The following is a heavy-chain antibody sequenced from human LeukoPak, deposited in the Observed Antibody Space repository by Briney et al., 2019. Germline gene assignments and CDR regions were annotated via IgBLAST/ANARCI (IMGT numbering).Heavy chain of an antibody. J-gene: IGHJ4*02. D-gene: IGHD3-10*01. CDR2: ISSSSSTI. CDR3: AKDRAVRGVIEVDY. Sequence: GGSLRLSCAASGFTFSSYSMNWVRQAPGKGLEWVSYISSSSSTIYYADSVKGRFTISRDNAKNSLYLQMNSLRDEDTAVYYCAKDRAVRGVIEVDYWGQGTLVTVSS. CDR1: GFTFSSYS. V-gene: IGHV3-48*02.